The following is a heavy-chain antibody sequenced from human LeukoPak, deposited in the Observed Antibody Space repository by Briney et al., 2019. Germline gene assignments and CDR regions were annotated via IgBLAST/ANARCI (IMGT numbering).Heavy chain of an antibody. Sequence: SEPLSLTCTVSGGSISSYYWNWIRQPPGKGLEWIGYIYNSGSTNNNPSLKSRVTISVDTSKKQFSLKLSSVTAADTAVYYCARLSTVTTSFDYWGQGTLVTVSS. V-gene: IGHV4-59*12. CDR2: IYNSGST. D-gene: IGHD4-17*01. CDR3: ARLSTVTTSFDY. CDR1: GGSISSYY. J-gene: IGHJ4*02.